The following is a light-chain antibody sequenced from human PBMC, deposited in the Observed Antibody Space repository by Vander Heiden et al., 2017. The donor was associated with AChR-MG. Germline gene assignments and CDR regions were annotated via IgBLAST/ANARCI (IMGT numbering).Light chain of an antibody. CDR2: GAF. V-gene: IGKV3-20*01. CDR3: QQYGSSPLYT. Sequence: EIVLTQSPGTLSLSPGERATLSCRASQSVSSTYLAWYQQKPDQAPRLLIYGAFSRATGIPDRFSGSRSGTDFTLTISRLEPEDFAVYYCQQYGSSPLYTFGQGIKLEIK. CDR1: QSVSSTY. J-gene: IGKJ2*01.